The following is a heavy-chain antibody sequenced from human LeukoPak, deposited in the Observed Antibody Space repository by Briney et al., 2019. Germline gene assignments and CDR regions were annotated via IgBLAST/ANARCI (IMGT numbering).Heavy chain of an antibody. V-gene: IGHV3-48*01. CDR3: AKDKGRYDFWSGYYDY. J-gene: IGHJ4*02. CDR2: ISSSSTTI. Sequence: GGSLRLSCAASGFTFSSYTMNWVRQAPGKGLEWVSYISSSSTTIYYADSVKGRFTISRDNAKNTLYLQMNSLRAEDTAVYYCAKDKGRYDFWSGYYDYWGQGTLVTVSS. CDR1: GFTFSSYT. D-gene: IGHD3-3*01.